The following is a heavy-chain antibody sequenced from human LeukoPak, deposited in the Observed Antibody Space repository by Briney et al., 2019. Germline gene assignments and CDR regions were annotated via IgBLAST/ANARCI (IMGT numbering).Heavy chain of an antibody. Sequence: SETLSLTCAVYGGSFSGYYWSWIRQPPGKGLEWIGEINHSGSTYYNPSLKSRVTISVDTSKNQFSLKLSSVTAADTAVYYCAREMATIEYFDYWGQGTLVTVSS. CDR3: AREMATIEYFDY. CDR2: INHSGST. V-gene: IGHV4-34*01. D-gene: IGHD5-24*01. CDR1: GGSFSGYY. J-gene: IGHJ4*02.